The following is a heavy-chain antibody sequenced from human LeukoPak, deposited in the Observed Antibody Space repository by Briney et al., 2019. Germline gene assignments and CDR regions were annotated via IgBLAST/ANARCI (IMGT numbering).Heavy chain of an antibody. CDR3: ARGGGCTTTSCDFDW. Sequence: SETLSLICTVSGGSMNTYYWSWIRQPPGKGLEWIGYISDSGNTAYNPSLKSRVAISVDTSKNQFSLQLSSVTAADTAVYFCARGGGCTTTSCDFDWWGQGTQVTVSS. CDR2: ISDSGNT. CDR1: GGSMNTYY. J-gene: IGHJ4*02. V-gene: IGHV4-59*01. D-gene: IGHD2-8*01.